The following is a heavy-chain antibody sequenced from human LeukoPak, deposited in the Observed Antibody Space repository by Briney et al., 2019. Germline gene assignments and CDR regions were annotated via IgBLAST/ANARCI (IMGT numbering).Heavy chain of an antibody. Sequence: PGGSLRLSCAASGFTFSSYDMSWVRQAPGKGLAWVSAISVSGSTTYHADSVKGRFTIPRDNSKNTLYLQMNSLRVEDTAVYYCAKGPLCSGGSCQRFDCWGQGTLVTVSS. D-gene: IGHD2-15*01. J-gene: IGHJ4*02. CDR1: GFTFSSYD. CDR3: AKGPLCSGGSCQRFDC. V-gene: IGHV3-23*01. CDR2: ISVSGSTT.